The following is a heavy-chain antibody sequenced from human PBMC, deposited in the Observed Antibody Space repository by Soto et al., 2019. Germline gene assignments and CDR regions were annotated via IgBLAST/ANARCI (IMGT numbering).Heavy chain of an antibody. CDR3: ARDHGGGGLTLEY. Sequence: TGGSLRLSCTASGFIFSDYYMSWIRQAPGKGLEWVSDISNSGRITHHADSVEGRFTISRDNAKDSLYLQMNSLRPEDSAIYYCARDHGGGGLTLEYWGQGTLVTVSS. CDR1: GFIFSDYY. CDR2: ISNSGRIT. V-gene: IGHV3-11*01. J-gene: IGHJ4*02. D-gene: IGHD3-16*01.